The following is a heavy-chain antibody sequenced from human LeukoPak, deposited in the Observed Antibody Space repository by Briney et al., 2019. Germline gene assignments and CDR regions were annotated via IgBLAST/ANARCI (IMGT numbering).Heavy chain of an antibody. CDR1: GFTFSYHY. D-gene: IGHD5-18*01. CDR3: ATYRQVQVPFEC. J-gene: IGHJ4*02. CDR2: IFPSGGEI. V-gene: IGHV3-23*01. Sequence: GGSLRLSCAASGFTFSYHYMSWIRQPPGKGLEWVSSIFPSGGEIHYADSVKGRFTISRDNSKSTLSLQMNSLRAEHTAIYYCATYRQVQVPFECWGQGTLVTVSS.